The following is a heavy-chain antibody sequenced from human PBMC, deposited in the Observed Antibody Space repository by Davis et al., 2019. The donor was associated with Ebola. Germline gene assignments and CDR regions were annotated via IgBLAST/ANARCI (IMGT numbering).Heavy chain of an antibody. D-gene: IGHD3-10*01. V-gene: IGHV3-21*04. Sequence: GGSLRLSCAASGFTFSTYSMSWVRQAPGKGLEWVSSISSDSDYIYYADSAKGRFTISRDNAKNSLYLQMNSLRAEDTAVYYCAREGITMVRGVSQPFDYWGQGTLVTVSS. J-gene: IGHJ4*02. CDR3: AREGITMVRGVSQPFDY. CDR1: GFTFSTYS. CDR2: ISSDSDYI.